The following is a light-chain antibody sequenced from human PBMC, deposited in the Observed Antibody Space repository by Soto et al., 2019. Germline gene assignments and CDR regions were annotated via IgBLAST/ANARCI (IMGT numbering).Light chain of an antibody. J-gene: IGKJ4*01. CDR2: GAS. CDR1: QSVSSD. Sequence: EIELTQSPVTLSVSPGERATLSCRASQSVSSDLAWFQQKPGQAPRLLIYGASTSATGIPARFSGSGSGTEFTLTISSLQSEDFAIYYCQQYNNWPLTFGGGTKVENK. V-gene: IGKV3-15*01. CDR3: QQYNNWPLT.